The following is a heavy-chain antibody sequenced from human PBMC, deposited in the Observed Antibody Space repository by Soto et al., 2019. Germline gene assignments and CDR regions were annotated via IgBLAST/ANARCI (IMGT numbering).Heavy chain of an antibody. D-gene: IGHD3-3*01. CDR2: INHSGST. Sequence: SETLSLTCAVDGGSFSGYYGSWIRQPPGNGLEWIEEINHSGSTNYNPSLKSRVTISVDTSKNQFSLKLGSVTAADTAVYYCARGRRDCDFGSGYYFGPYGMVVGGKGSRVTSPQ. V-gene: IGHV4-34*01. CDR3: ARGRRDCDFGSGYYFGPYGMVV. CDR1: GGSFSGYY. J-gene: IGHJ6*04.